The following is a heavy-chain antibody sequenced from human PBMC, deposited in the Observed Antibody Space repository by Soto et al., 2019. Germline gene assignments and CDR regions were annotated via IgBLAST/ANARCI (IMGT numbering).Heavy chain of an antibody. V-gene: IGHV1-18*01. J-gene: IGHJ4*02. Sequence: QVPLVQSGPEVKMPGASVKVSCKTSGYIFTAYGLAWLRQAPGQRPEWMGWVSTNDDRTNYAQKFQGRVTMTTDRSTTTTSMELRSLRPDYTAVYYCARELNTESSAYYSFAFWGQGTLVTVSS. CDR2: VSTNDDRT. CDR3: ARELNTESSAYYSFAF. D-gene: IGHD3-22*01. CDR1: GYIFTAYG.